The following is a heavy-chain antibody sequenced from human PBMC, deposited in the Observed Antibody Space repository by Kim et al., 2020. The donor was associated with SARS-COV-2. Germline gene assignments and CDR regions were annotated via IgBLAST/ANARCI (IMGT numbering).Heavy chain of an antibody. Sequence: ASVKVSCKTSGYTFTSYGVSWVRQAPGQGLEWMGWSTVYNGNRNYAQKFQGRVTMTTDTSTSPAYMELRSLRSDDTAVYYCARTEPGYCTNDVCSTDAFD. J-gene: IGHJ3*01. V-gene: IGHV1-18*01. CDR2: STVYNGNR. D-gene: IGHD2-8*01. CDR1: GYTFTSYG. CDR3: ARTEPGYCTNDVCSTDAFD.